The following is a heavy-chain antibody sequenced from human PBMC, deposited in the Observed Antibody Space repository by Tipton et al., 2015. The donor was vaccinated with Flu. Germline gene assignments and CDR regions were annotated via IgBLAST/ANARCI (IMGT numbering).Heavy chain of an antibody. J-gene: IGHJ4*02. CDR3: ARLGLPDY. CDR1: GFTFSGYW. CDR2: IRQDGNKK. V-gene: IGHV3-7*01. Sequence: VQLVQSGGGLVQPGGSLRLSCAGSGFTFSGYWMSWVRQAPGKGLEWVANIRQDGNKKYYVDSVKGRFTISRDNAKNSLYLQMNSLRAEDTAVYYCARLGLPDYWGQGTLVTVSS. D-gene: IGHD3-16*01.